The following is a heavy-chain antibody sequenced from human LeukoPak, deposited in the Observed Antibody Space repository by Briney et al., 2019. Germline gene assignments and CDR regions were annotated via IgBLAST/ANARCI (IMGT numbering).Heavy chain of an antibody. J-gene: IGHJ4*02. CDR2: ISGSGGST. D-gene: IGHD3-3*01. Sequence: GSLGLSCAASGFTFSSYAMSWVRQAPGKGLEWVSAISGSGGSTYYADSVKGRFTISRDNSKNTLYLQMNSLRAEDTAVYYCAKIPQLRFLEWLLYPIDYWGQGTLVTVSS. CDR1: GFTFSSYA. CDR3: AKIPQLRFLEWLLYPIDY. V-gene: IGHV3-23*01.